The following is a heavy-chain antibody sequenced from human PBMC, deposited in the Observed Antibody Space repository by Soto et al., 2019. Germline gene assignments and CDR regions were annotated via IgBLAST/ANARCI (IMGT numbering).Heavy chain of an antibody. D-gene: IGHD1-26*01. CDR2: INAGNGNT. V-gene: IGHV1-3*05. Sequence: QVQLVQSGAEEKKPGASVKVSCKASGYTFTSYAMHWVRQAPGQRLEWMGWINAGNGNTKYSQKFQGRVTITRDTSASTADRELSSLRSEDTAVYYCARAGVGATPNDYWGQGTLVTVSS. J-gene: IGHJ4*02. CDR3: ARAGVGATPNDY. CDR1: GYTFTSYA.